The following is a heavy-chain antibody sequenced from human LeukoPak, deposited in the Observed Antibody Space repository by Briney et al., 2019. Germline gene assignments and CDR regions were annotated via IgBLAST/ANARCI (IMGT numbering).Heavy chain of an antibody. CDR2: ISYSGST. CDR3: ARKGAVTADPGFDY. D-gene: IGHD4-17*01. CDR1: GGSFSSSAYY. J-gene: IGHJ4*02. V-gene: IGHV4-31*03. Sequence: SQTLSLTCTVSGGSFSSSAYYWSWIRQHPGTGLEWIGYISYSGSTYYNPSLKSRLTISVDTSKNQFSLKLRSVTAADTAVYYCARKGAVTADPGFDYWGQGTLVTVSS.